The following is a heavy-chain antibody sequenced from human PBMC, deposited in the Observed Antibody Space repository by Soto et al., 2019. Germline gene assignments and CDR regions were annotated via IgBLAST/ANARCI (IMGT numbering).Heavy chain of an antibody. CDR3: AKGSGQWPNYFDY. V-gene: IGHV3-30*18. D-gene: IGHD6-19*01. CDR2: ISYDGSNK. J-gene: IGHJ4*02. CDR1: GFAFSTNG. Sequence: GGSLRLSCAASGFAFSTNGMHWVRQAPGKGLEWVAVISYDGSNKYYADSVRGRFTISGDNSKSTLFLQMNSLGAEDTAVYYCAKGSGQWPNYFDYWGQGNVVTVSS.